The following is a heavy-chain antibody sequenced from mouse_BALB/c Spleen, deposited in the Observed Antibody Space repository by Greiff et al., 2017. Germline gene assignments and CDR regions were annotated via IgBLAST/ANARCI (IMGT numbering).Heavy chain of an antibody. Sequence: EVQLVESGGGLVKPGGSLKLSCAASGFTFSSYAMSWVRQTPEKRLEWVATISSGGSYTYYPDSVKGRFTISRDNAKNTLYLQMSSLRSEDTAMYYCARGSTMITCFDVWGAGTTVTVSS. V-gene: IGHV5-9-3*01. CDR2: ISSGGSYT. CDR3: ARGSTMITCFDV. D-gene: IGHD2-4*01. CDR1: GFTFSSYA. J-gene: IGHJ1*01.